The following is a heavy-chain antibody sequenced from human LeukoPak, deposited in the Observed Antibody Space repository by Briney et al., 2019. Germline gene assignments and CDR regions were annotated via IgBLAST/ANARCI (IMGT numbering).Heavy chain of an antibody. D-gene: IGHD6-6*01. CDR1: GFTFSSYA. CDR2: ISYDGSNK. CDR3: ARSIGTFDY. V-gene: IGHV3-30*04. Sequence: QTGGSLRLSCAASGFTFSSYAMHWVRRAPGKGLEWVAVISYDGSNKYYADSVKGRFTISRDNSKNTLYLQMNSLRAEDTAVYYCARSIGTFDYWGQGTLVTVSS. J-gene: IGHJ4*02.